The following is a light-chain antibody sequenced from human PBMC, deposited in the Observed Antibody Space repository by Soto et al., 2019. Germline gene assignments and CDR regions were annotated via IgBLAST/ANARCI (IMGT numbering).Light chain of an antibody. CDR2: STN. V-gene: IGLV7-43*01. CDR1: AGAVSTTNW. Sequence: AVVTQEPSLVVSPGGTVTLTCASSAGAVSTTNWPNWFQQKPGQAPRALIYSTNNKHSWTPARFSGSLLGGKAVLTLSGAQPEDEAEYYCSLYYGGAHLVVGGGTKLTVL. CDR3: SLYYGGAHLV. J-gene: IGLJ3*02.